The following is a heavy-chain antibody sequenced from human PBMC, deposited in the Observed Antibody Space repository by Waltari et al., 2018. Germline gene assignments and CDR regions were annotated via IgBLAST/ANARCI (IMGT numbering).Heavy chain of an antibody. D-gene: IGHD2-15*01. Sequence: QGQLVGSGGGVVQPGRYLRLTCTASGFIFSNYGMHWVRQAPGKGLEWVAVISFDGLDKRYADSVKGRFTISRDNSKNTLFLELNSLTTDDTGVYFCAKANRHSGQDNWFDPWGHGAPVTVSS. J-gene: IGHJ5*02. CDR2: ISFDGLDK. CDR3: AKANRHSGQDNWFDP. CDR1: GFIFSNYG. V-gene: IGHV3-30*18.